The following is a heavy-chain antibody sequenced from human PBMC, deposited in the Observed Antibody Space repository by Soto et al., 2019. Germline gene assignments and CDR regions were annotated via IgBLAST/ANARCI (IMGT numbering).Heavy chain of an antibody. V-gene: IGHV4-30-2*01. CDR2: IYHSGST. D-gene: IGHD4-17*01. CDR3: ARSYGDYYNWFDP. J-gene: IGHJ5*02. Sequence: QLQLQESGSRLVKPSQPLSLTCAVSGESSSSGGYSWSWIRQLPGKGLEWMGYIYHSGSTYYNPSLKSRGTISVDSSKNQFYLKLSAVTAADTAVYYFARSYGDYYNWFDPWGQGTLVTFSS. CDR1: GESSSSGGYS.